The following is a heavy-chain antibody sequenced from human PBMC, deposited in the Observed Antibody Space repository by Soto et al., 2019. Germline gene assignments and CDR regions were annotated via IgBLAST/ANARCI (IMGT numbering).Heavy chain of an antibody. V-gene: IGHV3-30*18. CDR2: ISYDGRNK. CDR3: AKGPDYAITPGAFDI. Sequence: QVQLVESGGGVVQPGRSLRLSCAASGFTFSSYGMHWVRQAPAKGLEWVAVISYDGRNKYYADSVKGRFTISRDNFKNTLYLQMNSLRAEDTAVYYCAKGPDYAITPGAFDIWGQGTMVTVSS. CDR1: GFTFSSYG. J-gene: IGHJ3*02. D-gene: IGHD4-17*01.